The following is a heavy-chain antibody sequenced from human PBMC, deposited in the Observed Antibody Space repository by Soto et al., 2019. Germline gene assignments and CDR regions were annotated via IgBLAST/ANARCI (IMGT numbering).Heavy chain of an antibody. J-gene: IGHJ4*02. D-gene: IGHD2-21*01. V-gene: IGHV2-5*02. CDR2: ISWDGDE. Sequence: QVTLKESGPTLVKPIQTLTLTCTLSELSLSPSGVGVGWFRQAPGKALEWLTLISWDGDERYNPPLSSRLTITRDASKKQVVLTMTNMDPVDTATYHCARYSGGPLFDSWGQGTLVTVSS. CDR1: ELSLSPSGVG. CDR3: ARYSGGPLFDS.